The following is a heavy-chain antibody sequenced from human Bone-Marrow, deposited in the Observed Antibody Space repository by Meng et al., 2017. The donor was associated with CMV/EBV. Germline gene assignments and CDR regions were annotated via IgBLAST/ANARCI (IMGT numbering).Heavy chain of an antibody. V-gene: IGHV4-59*01. CDR2: IYYSGST. CDR1: GGSISSYY. CDR3: ARFDSRGYNFDY. J-gene: IGHJ4*03. D-gene: IGHD5-24*01. Sequence: SETLSLTCTVSGGSISSYYWSWIRQPPGKGLEWIGYIYYSGSTNYNPSLKSRVTISVDTSKNQFSLKLSSVTAADTAVYYCARFDSRGYNFDYWDQGTLVTFSS.